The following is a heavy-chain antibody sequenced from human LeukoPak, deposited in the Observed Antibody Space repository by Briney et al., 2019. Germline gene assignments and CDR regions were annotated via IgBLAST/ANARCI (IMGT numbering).Heavy chain of an antibody. CDR3: ARVFWFGADYYGMDV. CDR1: KFTFNRYS. V-gene: IGHV3-48*04. Sequence: GGSLRHSCAVSKFTFNRYSINWVRQAPGRGLEWVSHISNSGSIKYYADSVKGRFTISRDNVENSLCLQMDSLRVEDTAVYHCARVFWFGADYYGMDVWGQGTTVTVSS. D-gene: IGHD3-10*01. J-gene: IGHJ6*02. CDR2: ISNSGSIK.